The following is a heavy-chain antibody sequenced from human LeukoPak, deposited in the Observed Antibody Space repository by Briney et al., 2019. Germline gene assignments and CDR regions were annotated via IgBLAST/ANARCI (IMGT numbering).Heavy chain of an antibody. CDR2: IMPGGSEE. CDR1: GFTFSSYW. V-gene: IGHV3-7*02. J-gene: IGHJ6*02. Sequence: GGSLRLSCAASGFTFSSYWMSWVRQAPGQRLEWVANIMPGGSEEYYVDSVKGRFTISRDNAKNSLYLLMNSLRAEDTAVYYCARGPERTGVGTRYYYDMDVWGQGTTVTVSS. CDR3: ARGPERTGVGTRYYYDMDV. D-gene: IGHD2-8*01.